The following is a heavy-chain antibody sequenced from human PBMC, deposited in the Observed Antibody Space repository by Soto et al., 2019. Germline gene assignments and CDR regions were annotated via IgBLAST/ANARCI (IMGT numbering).Heavy chain of an antibody. D-gene: IGHD2-8*01. V-gene: IGHV3-23*01. CDR2: ITGSGRDT. CDR1: GFTFRNNG. J-gene: IGHJ4*02. Sequence: PGGSLRLSCAASGFTFRNNGLSWVRQAPGKGLDWVSGITGSGRDTYYADSVKCRFTISRDNSKNMVFLQMNSLRAEDTALYYCAKNGLDNSPSAIDSWGPGTLVTVSS. CDR3: AKNGLDNSPSAIDS.